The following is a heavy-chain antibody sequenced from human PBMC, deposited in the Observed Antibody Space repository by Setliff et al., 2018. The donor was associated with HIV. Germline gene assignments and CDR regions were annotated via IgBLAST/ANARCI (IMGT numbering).Heavy chain of an antibody. J-gene: IGHJ4*01. CDR1: GFTFSTDA. V-gene: IGHV3-23*01. Sequence: GESLKISCAASGFTFSTDAMTWVRQGPGKGLEWVSGISGGGGTTYYAAAVKGRFTISRDNSKNTLYLQMNSLRAEDTAVYYCAKRTSVGSLVWGQGTLVTVSS. CDR2: ISGGGGTT. D-gene: IGHD3-10*01. CDR3: AKRTSVGSLV.